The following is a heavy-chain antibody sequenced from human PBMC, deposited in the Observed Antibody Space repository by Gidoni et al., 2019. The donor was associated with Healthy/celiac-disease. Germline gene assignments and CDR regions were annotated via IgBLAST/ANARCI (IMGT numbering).Heavy chain of an antibody. V-gene: IGHV3-23*01. Sequence: EVQLFESGGGLVQPGGSLSLSCAPSGSPFISSAMSWVRQAPGKGLEWVSAISGSGGRTYYADAVKGRFTISRDNSKNTLYLQMNSLRAEDTAVYYCAKDKDFWRGYYTLFDYWGQGTLVTVSS. D-gene: IGHD3-3*01. CDR2: ISGSGGRT. CDR3: AKDKDFWRGYYTLFDY. J-gene: IGHJ4*02. CDR1: GSPFISSA.